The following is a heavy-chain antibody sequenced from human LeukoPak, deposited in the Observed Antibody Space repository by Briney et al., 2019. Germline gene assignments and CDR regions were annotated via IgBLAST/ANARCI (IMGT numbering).Heavy chain of an antibody. D-gene: IGHD4-23*01. CDR3: AKVPHYGGNSPYFDS. CDR1: GFTFSSYW. J-gene: IGHJ4*02. Sequence: GGSLRLSCAASGFTFSSYWMSWVRQAPGKGLEWVSYISSSSMTIYYAESVKGRFTISRDNAKNSLSLQMNSLRDEDTAVYYCAKVPHYGGNSPYFDSWGQGTLVTVSS. CDR2: ISSSSMTI. V-gene: IGHV3-48*02.